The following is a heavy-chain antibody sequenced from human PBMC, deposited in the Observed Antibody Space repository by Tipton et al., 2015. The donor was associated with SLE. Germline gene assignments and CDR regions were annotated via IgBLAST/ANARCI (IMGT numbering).Heavy chain of an antibody. D-gene: IGHD2-15*01. CDR3: ARVDVVVVSPGAFEI. CDR2: IYYSGAT. CDR1: GGSISSFY. V-gene: IGHV4-59*01. Sequence: TLSLTCTVSGGSISSFYWSWIRQPPGKGLEWIGYIYYSGATNYNPSLKSRVTILVDMSKSQFSLKLSSVTAADTAVYYCARVDVVVVSPGAFEIWGNGTMAPVHS. J-gene: IGHJ3*02.